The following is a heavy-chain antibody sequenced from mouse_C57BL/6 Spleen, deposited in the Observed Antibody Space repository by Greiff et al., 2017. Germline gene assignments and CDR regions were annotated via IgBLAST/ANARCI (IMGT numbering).Heavy chain of an antibody. CDR3: AREENLMVRKYFDY. CDR2: IHPNSGST. Sequence: QVQLQQPGAELVKPGASVKLSCKASGYTFTSYWMHWVKQRPGQGLEWIGMIHPNSGSTNYNEKFKSKATLTVDKSSSTAYMQLSSLTSEDSAVYYCAREENLMVRKYFDYWGQGTTLTVSS. J-gene: IGHJ2*01. CDR1: GYTFTSYW. V-gene: IGHV1-64*01. D-gene: IGHD2-3*01.